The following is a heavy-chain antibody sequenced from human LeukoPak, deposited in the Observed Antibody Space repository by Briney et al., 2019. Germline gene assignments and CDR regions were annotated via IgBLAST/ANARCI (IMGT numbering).Heavy chain of an antibody. CDR2: IYYSGST. V-gene: IGHV4-59*08. CDR3: ATYSSSGVFDY. Sequence: SETLSLTCTVSGGSISSYYWSWIRQPPGKGLEWIGYIYYSGSTNYNPSLKSRVTISVDTSKNQFSLKLSSVTAADTAVYYCATYSSSGVFDYWGQGTLVTVSS. CDR1: GGSISSYY. J-gene: IGHJ4*02. D-gene: IGHD6-6*01.